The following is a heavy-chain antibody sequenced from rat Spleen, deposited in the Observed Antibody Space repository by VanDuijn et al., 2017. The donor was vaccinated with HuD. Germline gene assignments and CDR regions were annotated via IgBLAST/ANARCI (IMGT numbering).Heavy chain of an antibody. D-gene: IGHD1-6*01. CDR3: ATEYYGFTYWFFDF. CDR2: ISPSGDST. CDR1: GFTFSSYV. J-gene: IGHJ1*01. Sequence: EVQLVESGGGLVQPGSSLKVSCVASGFTFSSYVMHWIRQAPTKGLEWVASISPSGDSTNYRDSVKGRFTISRDNAKSTLYLQMDSLRSEDTATYYCATEYYGFTYWFFDFWGPGTMVTVSS. V-gene: IGHV5-19*01.